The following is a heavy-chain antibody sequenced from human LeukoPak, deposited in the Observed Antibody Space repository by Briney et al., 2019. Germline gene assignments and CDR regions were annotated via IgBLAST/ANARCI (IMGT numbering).Heavy chain of an antibody. V-gene: IGHV3-64*02. D-gene: IGHD6-13*01. J-gene: IGHJ4*02. CDR1: GFTFITYA. CDR2: ISSNGGST. CDR3: AREGTQAAALDY. Sequence: PGGSLRLSCAASGFTFITYAMHWVRQARREGLECVSAISSNGGSTYYADSVKGRFTISRDNSKNTLYLQMGSLRAEDMAVYYCAREGTQAAALDYWGQGTLVTVSS.